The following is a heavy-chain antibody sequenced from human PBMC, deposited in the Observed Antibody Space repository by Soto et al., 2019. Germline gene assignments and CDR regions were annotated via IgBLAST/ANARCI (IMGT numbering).Heavy chain of an antibody. CDR1: GGSISSGDYY. CDR2: IYYSGST. J-gene: IGHJ4*02. V-gene: IGHV4-30-4*01. D-gene: IGHD6-13*01. Sequence: TLSLTCTVSGGSISSGDYYWSWIRQPPGKGLEWIGYIYYSGSTYYNPSLKSRVTISVDTSKNQFSLKLSSVTAADTAVYYCARGLGSSSWYFDYWGQGTLVTGSS. CDR3: ARGLGSSSWYFDY.